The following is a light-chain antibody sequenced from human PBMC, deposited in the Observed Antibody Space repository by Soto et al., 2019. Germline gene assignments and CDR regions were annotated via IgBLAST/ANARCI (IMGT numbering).Light chain of an antibody. V-gene: IGKV3-20*01. J-gene: IGKJ4*01. CDR1: QSVSSTN. CDR3: QQYDKPPLT. Sequence: IVLTQSPGTLSLSPGERATLSCRASQSVSSTNLAWYQQKPGQAPRLLIYGASSRAIGIPDRFSGSGSGTDFTLSITRLEPEGFAMYNIQQYDKPPLTFGGGTKVEIK. CDR2: GAS.